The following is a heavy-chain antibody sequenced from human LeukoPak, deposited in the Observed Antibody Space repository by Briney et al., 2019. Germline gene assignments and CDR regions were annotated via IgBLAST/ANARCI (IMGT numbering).Heavy chain of an antibody. CDR1: GYTFTGYY. CDR2: INPNSGGT. D-gene: IGHD4-23*01. CDR3: ARDLEALDYGGKVCNY. V-gene: IGHV1-2*02. J-gene: IGHJ4*02. Sequence: ASVKVSCKASGYTFTGYYMHWVRQAPGQGLEWMGWINPNSGGTNYAQKFQGRVTMTRDTSISTAYMELSRLRSDDTAVYYCARDLEALDYGGKVCNYWGQGTLVTVSS.